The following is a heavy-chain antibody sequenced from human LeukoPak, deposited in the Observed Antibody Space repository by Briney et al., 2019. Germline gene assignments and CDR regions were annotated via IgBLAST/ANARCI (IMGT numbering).Heavy chain of an antibody. CDR2: FDPEDGET. CDR1: GYTLTELS. D-gene: IGHD6-6*01. J-gene: IGHJ6*03. V-gene: IGHV1-24*01. Sequence: ASVKVSCKVSGYTLTELSMHWVRQAPGKGLEWMGGFDPEDGETIYAQKFQGRVTMTEDTSTDTAYMELSSLRSEDTAVYYCATGPSSSPYYYYYYMDVWGKGTTVTVSS. CDR3: ATGPSSSPYYYYYYMDV.